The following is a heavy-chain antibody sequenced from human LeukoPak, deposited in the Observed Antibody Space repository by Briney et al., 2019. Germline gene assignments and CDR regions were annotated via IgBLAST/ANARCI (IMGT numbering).Heavy chain of an antibody. CDR3: ARGSGGYYYGSGTPLDAFDI. CDR1: GGSISSYY. D-gene: IGHD3-10*01. CDR2: IYHSGST. Sequence: SETLSLTCTVSGGSISSYYWSWIRQPPGKGLEWIGYIYHSGSTNYNPSLKSRVTISVDTSKNQFSLKLSSVTAADTAVYYCARGSGGYYYGSGTPLDAFDIWGQGTMVTVSS. V-gene: IGHV4-59*01. J-gene: IGHJ3*02.